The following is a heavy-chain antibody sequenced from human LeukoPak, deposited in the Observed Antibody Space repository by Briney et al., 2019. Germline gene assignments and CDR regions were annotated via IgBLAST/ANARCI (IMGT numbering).Heavy chain of an antibody. D-gene: IGHD3-10*01. J-gene: IGHJ4*02. Sequence: GRSLRLSCAASGFTFSSYAMHWVRQAPGKGLERVAVISYDGSNKYYADSVKGRFTISRDNSKNTLYLQMNSLRAEDTAVYYCAGVLWFGESALDYWGQGTLVTVSS. CDR1: GFTFSSYA. CDR2: ISYDGSNK. CDR3: AGVLWFGESALDY. V-gene: IGHV3-30-3*01.